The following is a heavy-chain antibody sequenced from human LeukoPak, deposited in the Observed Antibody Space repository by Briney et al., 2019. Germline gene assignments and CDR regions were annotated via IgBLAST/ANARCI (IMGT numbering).Heavy chain of an antibody. CDR1: GFTFSSYS. J-gene: IGHJ4*02. CDR2: ISSSSSYI. D-gene: IGHD3-10*01. V-gene: IGHV3-21*01. Sequence: GGSLRLSCAASGFTFSSYSMNWVRQAPGKGLEWVSSISSSSSYIYYADSVKGRFTISRDNAKNSLYLQMNSLRAEDTAAYYCARGDITMVRGEDYFGYWGQGTLVTVSS. CDR3: ARGDITMVRGEDYFGY.